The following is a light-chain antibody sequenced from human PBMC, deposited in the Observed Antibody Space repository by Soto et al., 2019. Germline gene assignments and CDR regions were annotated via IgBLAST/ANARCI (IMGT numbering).Light chain of an antibody. J-gene: IGKJ5*01. CDR3: EQYNNWAPIA. CDR1: QSVSSN. CDR2: GAS. Sequence: ETVMTQSPATLSVSPGERATLSCRASQSVSSNLAWYQQKPGQAPRLLIYGASTSATGIAASFSGSGSGTEFTLTISSLQAEDLAIYYCEQYNNWAPIAFGQGTRLEIK. V-gene: IGKV3-15*01.